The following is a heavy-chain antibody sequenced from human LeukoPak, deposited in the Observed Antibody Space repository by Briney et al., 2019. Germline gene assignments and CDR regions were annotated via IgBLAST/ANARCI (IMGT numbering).Heavy chain of an antibody. J-gene: IGHJ4*02. CDR1: GGTLSRFA. CDR2: INPSGGST. D-gene: IGHD6-13*01. V-gene: IGHV1-46*01. CDR3: ARDHGSSYDY. Sequence: GASVKVSCKASGGTLSRFAISWVRQAPGQGLEWMGIINPSGGSTSYAQKFQGRVTTTRDMSTSTVYMELSSLRSEDTAVYYCARDHGSSYDYWGQGTLVTVSS.